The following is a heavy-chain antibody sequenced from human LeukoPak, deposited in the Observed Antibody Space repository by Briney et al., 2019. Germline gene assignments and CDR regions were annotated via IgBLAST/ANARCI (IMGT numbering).Heavy chain of an antibody. D-gene: IGHD2-15*01. V-gene: IGHV3-7*04. CDR2: INQDGSEK. Sequence: GGSLRLSCAASGFTLSSYWMTWVRQAPGKGLEWVANINQDGSEKYYVDSAKGRFTISRDNAKNSLYLQMNSLRAEDTAVYYCARLYCSGGSCSSSFDYWGQGTLVTVSS. CDR1: GFTLSSYW. J-gene: IGHJ4*02. CDR3: ARLYCSGGSCSSSFDY.